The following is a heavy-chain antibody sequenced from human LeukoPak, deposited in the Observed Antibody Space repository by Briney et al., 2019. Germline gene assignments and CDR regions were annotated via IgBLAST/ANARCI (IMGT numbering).Heavy chain of an antibody. J-gene: IGHJ4*02. CDR1: GVTLSDHH. CDR2: SRNKANSYTT. Sequence: TGGSLRLSCAASGVTLSDHHMDWVRQPPGKGLEWIGRSRNKANSYTTEYAASVKGRFAISRDDSNNSLYLQMNSLKSEDTAVYYCATSGGTLGPTNYFAYWGQGTLVTVSS. D-gene: IGHD3-16*01. V-gene: IGHV3-72*01. CDR3: ATSGGTLGPTNYFAY.